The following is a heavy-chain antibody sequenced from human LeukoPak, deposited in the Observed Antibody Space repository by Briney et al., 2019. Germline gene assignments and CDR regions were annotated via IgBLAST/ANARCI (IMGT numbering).Heavy chain of an antibody. CDR3: AKDRMATIKAYFDY. Sequence: TGGSLRLSCAASGFTFSSYAMSWVRPAPGKGLGWVSGISGSGGGTYYADSAKGRFTISRDNSKNTLYLQMNSRRAEDTAVYYCAKDRMATIKAYFDYWGQGTLVTVSS. CDR1: GFTFSSYA. V-gene: IGHV3-23*01. J-gene: IGHJ4*02. D-gene: IGHD5-24*01. CDR2: ISGSGGGT.